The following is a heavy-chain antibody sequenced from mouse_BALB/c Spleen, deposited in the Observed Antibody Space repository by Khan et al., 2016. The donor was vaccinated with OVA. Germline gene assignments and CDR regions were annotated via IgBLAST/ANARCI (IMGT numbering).Heavy chain of an antibody. Sequence: EVQLQESGPGLVKPSQSLSLTCTVTGYSITSDYAWNWIRQFPGNKLEWMGYISYSGSANYNPSLKSRISITRDTSENQVFLQLNSVTTEDSATYYCARRYYYGPLYFDVWGAGTTVTVSS. CDR3: ARRYYYGPLYFDV. CDR2: ISYSGSA. D-gene: IGHD1-1*01. CDR1: GYSITSDYA. J-gene: IGHJ1*01. V-gene: IGHV3-2*02.